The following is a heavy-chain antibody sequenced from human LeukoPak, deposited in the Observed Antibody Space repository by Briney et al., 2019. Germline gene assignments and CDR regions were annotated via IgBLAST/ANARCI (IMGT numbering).Heavy chain of an antibody. J-gene: IGHJ5*02. D-gene: IGHD2-15*01. CDR1: GGSISSYY. CDR2: ISYSGSA. Sequence: SETLSLTCTVSGGSISSYYWSWIRQPPGKGLEWIGDISYSGSASYNPSLRSRVTISVDTSTNQFSLTLGSVTAADTAVYYCATEAECSGGSCYSYGWFDPWGQGTQVIVSS. V-gene: IGHV4-59*01. CDR3: ATEAECSGGSCYSYGWFDP.